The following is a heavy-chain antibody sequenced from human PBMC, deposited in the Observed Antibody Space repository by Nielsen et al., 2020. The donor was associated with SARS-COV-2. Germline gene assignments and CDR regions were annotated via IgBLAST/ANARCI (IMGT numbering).Heavy chain of an antibody. CDR3: AGDLYSSSSGDY. CDR2: ISSNGGSP. Sequence: GGSLRLSCSASGFTFSSYAMHWVRQAPGKGLEYVSAISSNGGSPYYADSVKGRFTISRDNSKNTLYLQMNSLRAEDTAVYYCAGDLYSSSSGDYWGQGTLVTVSS. V-gene: IGHV3-64*04. J-gene: IGHJ4*02. CDR1: GFTFSSYA. D-gene: IGHD6-6*01.